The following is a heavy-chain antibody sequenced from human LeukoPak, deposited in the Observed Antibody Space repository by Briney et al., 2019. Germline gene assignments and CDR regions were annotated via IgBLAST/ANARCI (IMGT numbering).Heavy chain of an antibody. CDR2: IRGGGGSA. J-gene: IGHJ3*02. Sequence: GGSLRLSCTASGFTFSAYAMMWVRQAPGKGTEWVSAIRGGGGSAFYADSVKGRFTISRDNSKYTLFLQMNSLRAEDTAVYYCARDPNGDYIGAFDMWGPGTMVTVSS. CDR1: GFTFSAYA. CDR3: ARDPNGDYIGAFDM. V-gene: IGHV3-23*01. D-gene: IGHD4-17*01.